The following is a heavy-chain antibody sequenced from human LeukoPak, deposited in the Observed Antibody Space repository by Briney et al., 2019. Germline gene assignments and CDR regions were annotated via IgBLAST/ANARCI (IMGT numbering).Heavy chain of an antibody. D-gene: IGHD6-19*01. Sequence: SVKVSCKASGGTFSSYAISWVRQAPGQGLEWMGGIIPIFGTANYAQKFQGRVTITADEPTSTAYMELSSLRSEDTAVYYCARAPGYSSGWYPGTMYFDYWGQGTLVTVSS. CDR2: IIPIFGTA. CDR3: ARAPGYSSGWYPGTMYFDY. V-gene: IGHV1-69*13. CDR1: GGTFSSYA. J-gene: IGHJ4*02.